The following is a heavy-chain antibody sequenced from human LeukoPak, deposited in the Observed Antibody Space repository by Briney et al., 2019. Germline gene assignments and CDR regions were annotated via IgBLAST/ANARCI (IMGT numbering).Heavy chain of an antibody. CDR2: INPSGGST. V-gene: IGHV1-46*01. CDR3: ATSNTAMVLSFDY. D-gene: IGHD5-18*01. J-gene: IGHJ4*02. Sequence: ASVKVSCKASGYTFTTYYIHWVRQAPGQGLEWVGVINPSGGSTINAQKFQGRVTMTEDTATDTAYMELSSLRSEDTAVYYCATSNTAMVLSFDYWGQGTLVTVST. CDR1: GYTFTTYY.